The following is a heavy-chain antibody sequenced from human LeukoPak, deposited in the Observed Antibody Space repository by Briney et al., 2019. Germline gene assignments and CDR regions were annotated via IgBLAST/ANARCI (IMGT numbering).Heavy chain of an antibody. CDR2: VYPVDSDT. J-gene: IGHJ5*02. V-gene: IGHV5-51*01. Sequence: GGSLPISCKASGYRSTIYGISWVRQVTGKGLEWRGIVYPVDSDTRYSPSFQGQVTISADKSISTAYLQGNSLKASDTAMCYCARRCSGTNWFDRWGEGTLVTVSS. CDR3: ARRCSGTNWFDR. D-gene: IGHD2-8*01. CDR1: GYRSTIYG.